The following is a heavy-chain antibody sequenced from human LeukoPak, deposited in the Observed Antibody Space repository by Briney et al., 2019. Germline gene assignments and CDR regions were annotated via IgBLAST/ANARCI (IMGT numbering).Heavy chain of an antibody. CDR3: ARDGRVRRLPYFDY. V-gene: IGHV1-2*02. CDR1: GYTFTGYN. D-gene: IGHD2-15*01. CDR2: INPNSGGT. J-gene: IGHJ4*02. Sequence: GASVKVSCKASGYTFTGYNMHWVRQAPGQGLEWMGWINPNSGGTNYAQKFQGRVTMTRDTSISTVYMELSSLRSDDTAVYYCARDGRVRRLPYFDYWGQGTLVTVSS.